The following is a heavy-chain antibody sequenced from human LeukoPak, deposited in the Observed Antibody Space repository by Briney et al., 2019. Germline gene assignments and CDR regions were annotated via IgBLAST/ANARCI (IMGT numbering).Heavy chain of an antibody. CDR1: GFTFTTYW. J-gene: IGHJ6*02. Sequence: GGSLRLSCAASGFTFTTYWMHWVRQAPGKGLVWVSHINSDGSITSYADSVKGRFTISRDNAKNTLYLLMNSLRAEDTAVYYCARDAVDTANAVWGQGTTVTVSS. D-gene: IGHD5-18*01. V-gene: IGHV3-74*01. CDR2: INSDGSIT. CDR3: ARDAVDTANAV.